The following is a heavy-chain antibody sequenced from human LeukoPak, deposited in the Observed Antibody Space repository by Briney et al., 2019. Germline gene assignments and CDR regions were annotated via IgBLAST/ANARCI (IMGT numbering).Heavy chain of an antibody. Sequence: GGSLRLSCAASGFTFDDYAMHWVRPAPGKGLKWVSGTSWNSGSIGYADSVKGRFTISRDNDKSSLYLQMNSLRAEDTALYYCAKAMVRGVIINWFDPWGQGTLVTVSS. D-gene: IGHD3-10*01. V-gene: IGHV3-9*01. CDR3: AKAMVRGVIINWFDP. CDR2: TSWNSGSI. J-gene: IGHJ5*02. CDR1: GFTFDDYA.